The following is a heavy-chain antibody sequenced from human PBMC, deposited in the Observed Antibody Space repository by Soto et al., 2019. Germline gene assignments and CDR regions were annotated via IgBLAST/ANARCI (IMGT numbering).Heavy chain of an antibody. Sequence: QVQLQESGPGLVKPSQTLSLTCTVSGGSISSGGFHWNWIRQHPGKGLAWIGYIYYSGSTYYNPALKSRVSISVDTSKIHFSQQLSSVTAADTAVYYCARDPAAGRGNLDYWGQGTLVTVPS. J-gene: IGHJ4*02. CDR3: ARDPAAGRGNLDY. CDR2: IYYSGST. V-gene: IGHV4-31*03. CDR1: GGSISSGGFH. D-gene: IGHD6-13*01.